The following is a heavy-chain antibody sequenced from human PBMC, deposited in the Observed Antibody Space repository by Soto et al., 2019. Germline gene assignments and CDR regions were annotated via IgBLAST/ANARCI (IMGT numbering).Heavy chain of an antibody. V-gene: IGHV3-30*18. D-gene: IGHD3-22*01. J-gene: IGHJ4*02. CDR3: AKDRGDYYDIVPNY. CDR1: GFTFSSYG. Sequence: QVQLVESGGGVVQPGRSLRLSCAASGFTFSSYGMHWVSQAPGKGLEWVAVISYDGSNKYYADSVKGRFTISRDNSKNTLYLQMNSLRAEDTAVYYCAKDRGDYYDIVPNYWGQGTLVTVSS. CDR2: ISYDGSNK.